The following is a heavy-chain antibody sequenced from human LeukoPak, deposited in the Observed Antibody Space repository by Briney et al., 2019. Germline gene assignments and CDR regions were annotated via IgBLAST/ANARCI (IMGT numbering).Heavy chain of an antibody. V-gene: IGHV4-34*01. CDR2: INHSGST. J-gene: IGHJ4*02. CDR3: ARGLLVPAAISSSWLKPFDY. CDR1: GGSFSGYY. Sequence: SETLSLTCAVYGGSFSGYYRSWIRQPPGKGLEWIGEINHSGSTNYNPSLKSRVTISVDTSKNQFSLKLSSVTAADTAVYYCARGLLVPAAISSSWLKPFDYWGQGTLVTVSS. D-gene: IGHD2-2*01.